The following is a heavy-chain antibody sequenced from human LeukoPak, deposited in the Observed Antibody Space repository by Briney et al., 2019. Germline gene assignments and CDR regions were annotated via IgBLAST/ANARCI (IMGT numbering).Heavy chain of an antibody. J-gene: IGHJ4*02. CDR2: MNPNSANT. Sequence: ASVNVSCKASGYTFTNYDINWVRQATGQGLEWMGWMNPNSANTGYAQKFQGRVTMTRNTSISTAYMELSSLRSEDTAVYYCARVNCSSTSCRSNFLDYWGQGTLVTVSS. D-gene: IGHD2-2*01. CDR3: ARVNCSSTSCRSNFLDY. V-gene: IGHV1-8*01. CDR1: GYTFTNYD.